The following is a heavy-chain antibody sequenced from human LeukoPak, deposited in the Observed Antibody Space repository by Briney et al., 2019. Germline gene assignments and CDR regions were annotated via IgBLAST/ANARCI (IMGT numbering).Heavy chain of an antibody. J-gene: IGHJ4*02. CDR1: GFTFSSYG. CDR2: ISYDGSNK. CDR3: ASGVDLDSSTYRPFDY. Sequence: GGSLRLSCAASGFTFSSYGMHWVRQAPGKGLEWVAVISYDGSNKYYADSVKGRFTISRDDAKSSLYLQMNSLRAEDTAMYYCASGVDLDSSTYRPFDYWGRGALVTVSS. V-gene: IGHV3-30*03. D-gene: IGHD2/OR15-2a*01.